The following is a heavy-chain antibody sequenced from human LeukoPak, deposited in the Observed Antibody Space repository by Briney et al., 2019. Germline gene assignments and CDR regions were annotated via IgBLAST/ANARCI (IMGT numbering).Heavy chain of an antibody. Sequence: GGSLRLSCAASGFTFSSYAMSWVRQAPGKGLEWVSAISGSGGSTYYADSVKGRFTISRDNSKNTLYLQMNSLRAEDTAVYYCAKVGPDYDFWSGYYCHFDYWGQGILVTVSS. CDR3: AKVGPDYDFWSGYYCHFDY. D-gene: IGHD3-3*01. V-gene: IGHV3-23*01. J-gene: IGHJ4*02. CDR1: GFTFSSYA. CDR2: ISGSGGST.